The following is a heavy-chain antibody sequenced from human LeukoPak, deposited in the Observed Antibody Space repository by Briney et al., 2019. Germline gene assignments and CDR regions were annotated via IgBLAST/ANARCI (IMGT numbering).Heavy chain of an antibody. D-gene: IGHD4-17*01. J-gene: IGHJ4*02. CDR1: GFSLSNYW. V-gene: IGHV3-74*01. CDR3: ARASTAVTTRDYFDY. Sequence: GGSLRLSCVASGFSLSNYWMHWVRQAPGKGLVWVSRIKSDGSSTTYADSVKGRFTLSRDNAKNTLYLEMNSLRAEDTAVYYCARASTAVTTRDYFDYWGQGTLVTVSS. CDR2: IKSDGSST.